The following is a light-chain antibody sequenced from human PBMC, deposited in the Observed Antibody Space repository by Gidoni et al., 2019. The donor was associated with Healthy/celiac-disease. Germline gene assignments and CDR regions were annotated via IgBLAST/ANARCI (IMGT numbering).Light chain of an antibody. CDR1: QSVSSSY. J-gene: IGKJ2*01. CDR3: QQYGSSPEYT. V-gene: IGKV3-20*01. CDR2: GAS. Sequence: EIVLTQSPGTLSLSPGERATLSCRASQSVSSSYLAWYQQKPGQAPRLLIYGASSRATGIPDFTLTISRLEPEDFAVYYCQQYGSSPEYTFGQGTKLEIK.